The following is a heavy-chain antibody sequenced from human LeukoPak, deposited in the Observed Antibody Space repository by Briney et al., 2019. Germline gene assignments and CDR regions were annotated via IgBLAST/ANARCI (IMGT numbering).Heavy chain of an antibody. J-gene: IGHJ3*02. Sequence: SETLSLTCTVSGGSISSYYWSWIRQPAGKGLEWIGRLYPSGSTTYNPSLESRVTISVDKSKNQFSLELSSVTAADTAVYYCAVNSTKHTFDIWGQGTMVTVSS. CDR1: GGSISSYY. V-gene: IGHV4-4*07. CDR3: AVNSTKHTFDI. D-gene: IGHD1-1*01. CDR2: LYPSGST.